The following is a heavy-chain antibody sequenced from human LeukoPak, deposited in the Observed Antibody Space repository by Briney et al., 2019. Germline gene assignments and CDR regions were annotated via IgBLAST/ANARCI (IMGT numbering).Heavy chain of an antibody. D-gene: IGHD2-15*01. CDR3: VRDNPRCCGVVPVNIDDF. CDR2: ISYDSAIK. Sequence: GASVKVSCKASGYTFTSYAMNWVRQAPGKGLEWISYISYDSAIKYYADSVRGRFTISRDNAKNSLSLQMHSLRAEDTAVYYCVRDNPRCCGVVPVNIDDFWGQGTLVTVSS. V-gene: IGHV3-48*01. J-gene: IGHJ4*02. CDR1: GYTFTSYA.